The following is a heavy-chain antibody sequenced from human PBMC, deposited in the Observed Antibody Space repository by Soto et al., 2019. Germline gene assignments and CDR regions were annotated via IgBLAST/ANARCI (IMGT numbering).Heavy chain of an antibody. D-gene: IGHD2-15*01. CDR1: GYTFTSYG. CDR3: ARSTLGYCSGGSCFTYNWFDP. CDR2: ISAYNGNT. J-gene: IGHJ5*02. Sequence: ASVKVSCKASGYTFTSYGISWVRQAHGQGLEWMGWISAYNGNTNYAQKLQGRVAMTTDTSTSTAYMELRSLRSDDTAVYYCARSTLGYCSGGSCFTYNWFDPWGQGTLVTVSS. V-gene: IGHV1-18*01.